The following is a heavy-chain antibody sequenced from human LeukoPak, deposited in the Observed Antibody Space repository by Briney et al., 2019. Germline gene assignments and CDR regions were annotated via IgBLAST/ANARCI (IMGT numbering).Heavy chain of an antibody. V-gene: IGHV1-18*01. J-gene: IGHJ5*02. CDR1: GYTFTSYG. CDR2: ISGYNGNT. CDR3: AREDRHKNWFDP. Sequence: ASVKVSCKASGYTFTSYGISWVRQAPGRGLEWMGWISGYNGNTNYAQKLQGRVTMTTDTSTSTAYMELRSLRSDDTAVYYCAREDRHKNWFDPWGQGTLVTVSS.